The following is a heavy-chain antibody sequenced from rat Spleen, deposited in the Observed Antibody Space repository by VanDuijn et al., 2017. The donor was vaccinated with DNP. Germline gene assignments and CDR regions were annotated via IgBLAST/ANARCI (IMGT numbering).Heavy chain of an antibody. J-gene: IGHJ2*01. Sequence: EVQLVESGGGLVQPGRSMKLSCAASGFTFSHYYMAWVRQAPTKGLEWVAYIGSPAYAPYHGDSVKGRFTVSRDNAKSTLYLQMDSLRSEDTATYYCVRHVDYWGQGVMVTVSS. CDR3: VRHVDY. CDR2: IGSPAYAP. CDR1: GFTFSHYY. V-gene: IGHV5-25*01.